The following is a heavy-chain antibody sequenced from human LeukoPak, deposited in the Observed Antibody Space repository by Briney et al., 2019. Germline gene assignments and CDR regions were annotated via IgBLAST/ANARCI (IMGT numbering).Heavy chain of an antibody. V-gene: IGHV4-34*09. CDR2: VNHSGST. J-gene: IGHJ3*02. CDR3: ARELRDFWSGYPHFDI. CDR1: GGSFSGYY. Sequence: SETLSLTCAVYGGSFSGYYWSWIRQPPGKGLEWIGEVNHSGSTNYNPSLKSRVTISVDTSKNQFSLKLSSVTAADTAVYYCARELRDFWSGYPHFDIWGQGTMVTVSS. D-gene: IGHD3-3*01.